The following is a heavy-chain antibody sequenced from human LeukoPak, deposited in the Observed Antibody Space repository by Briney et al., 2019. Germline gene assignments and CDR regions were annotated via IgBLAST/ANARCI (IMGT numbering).Heavy chain of an antibody. CDR3: AGGTTYYYDSSGYSPYDD. CDR2: IIPILGIA. CDR1: GYTFTSYG. V-gene: IGHV1-69*04. J-gene: IGHJ4*02. Sequence: ASVKVSCKASGYTFTSYGISWVRQAPGQGLEWMGRIIPILGIANYAQKFQGRVTITADKSTSTAYMELSSLRSEDTAVYYCAGGTTYYYDSSGYSPYDDRGQGTLVTVSS. D-gene: IGHD3-22*01.